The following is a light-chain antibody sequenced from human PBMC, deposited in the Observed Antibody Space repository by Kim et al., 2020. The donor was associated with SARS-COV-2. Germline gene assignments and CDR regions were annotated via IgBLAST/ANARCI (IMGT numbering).Light chain of an antibody. CDR1: QSLLYSDGKTW. CDR3: MQSVEQWT. CDR2: EVS. Sequence: QPAFIYCKSSQSLLYSDGKTWLYWFLQKPGQAPQLLIYEVSKRFAGVPERFSGSGSGTDFTLKISRVEAEDVGVYYCMQSVEQWTFGQGTKVDI. V-gene: IGKV2D-29*01. J-gene: IGKJ1*01.